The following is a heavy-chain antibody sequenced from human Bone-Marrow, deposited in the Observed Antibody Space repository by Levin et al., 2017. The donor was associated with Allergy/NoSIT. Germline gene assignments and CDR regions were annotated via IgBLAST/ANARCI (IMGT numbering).Heavy chain of an antibody. Sequence: GESLKISCKASGYSFTHYAIHWVRQAPGQRLEWMGWIYPVNGNTKYSQNFQGRVTITKDTSASTVYVELSSLRSEDTAVYYCAREVIPRGSSRQWLPLDWFDPWGQGTLVTVSS. CDR2: IYPVNGNT. V-gene: IGHV1-3*01. CDR3: AREVIPRGSSRQWLPLDWFDP. D-gene: IGHD5-12*01. CDR1: GYSFTHYA. J-gene: IGHJ5*02.